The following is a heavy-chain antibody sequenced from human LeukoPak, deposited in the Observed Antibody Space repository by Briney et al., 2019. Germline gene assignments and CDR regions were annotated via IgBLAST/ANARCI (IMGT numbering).Heavy chain of an antibody. CDR2: FDHRGDT. Sequence: SETLSLTCAVYGGSFSPYYWSWIRQSPGKGLEWIAEFDHRGDTNYNPSVKSRVTISIDTSKNQFSLNMRSLSAADTAVYYCARGATISETGYFDFWGQGTLVTVSS. CDR3: ARGATISETGYFDF. J-gene: IGHJ4*03. CDR1: GGSFSPYY. D-gene: IGHD5-24*01. V-gene: IGHV4-34*01.